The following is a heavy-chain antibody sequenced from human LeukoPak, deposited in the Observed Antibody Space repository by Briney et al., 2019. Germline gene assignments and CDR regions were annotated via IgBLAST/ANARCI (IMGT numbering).Heavy chain of an antibody. D-gene: IGHD3-10*01. CDR1: GVSISTYY. CDR3: ARSYGSGNYFDY. Sequence: SETLSLTCTVSGVSISTYYWSWIRRPPGKGLEWIGYIYYSGSANYNASLKSRVTISVDTSKNQFSLKLSSVTAADTAVYYCARSYGSGNYFDYWGQGTLVTVSS. V-gene: IGHV4-59*01. J-gene: IGHJ4*02. CDR2: IYYSGSA.